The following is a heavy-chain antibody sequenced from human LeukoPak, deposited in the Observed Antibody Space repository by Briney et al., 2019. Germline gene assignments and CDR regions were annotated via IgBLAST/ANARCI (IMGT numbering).Heavy chain of an antibody. J-gene: IGHJ3*02. CDR2: IKQDGSEK. Sequence: PGGSLRLSCEASGFTFTSFWMSWVRQAPGKGLEWVANIKQDGSEKYYVDPVKGRFTISRDNAKNSLYLQMNSLRAEDTAVYYCASLEYDFWSGYPKSEAFDIWGQGTMVTVSS. V-gene: IGHV3-7*03. CDR3: ASLEYDFWSGYPKSEAFDI. D-gene: IGHD3-3*01. CDR1: GFTFTSFW.